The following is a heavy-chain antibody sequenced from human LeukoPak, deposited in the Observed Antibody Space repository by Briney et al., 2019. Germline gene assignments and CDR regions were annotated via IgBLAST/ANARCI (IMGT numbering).Heavy chain of an antibody. Sequence: GGSLRLSCAASGFTFSGHYIDWVRQAPGKGLEWVGRARNRRNGYSTQYAASVKGRFTFSRDDSENTVYLQMNSLKTEDTAVYFCARIMRVDYGTYYFDYWGPGTLVTVSS. V-gene: IGHV3-72*01. CDR3: ARIMRVDYGTYYFDY. CDR2: ARNRRNGYST. D-gene: IGHD4/OR15-4a*01. J-gene: IGHJ4*02. CDR1: GFTFSGHY.